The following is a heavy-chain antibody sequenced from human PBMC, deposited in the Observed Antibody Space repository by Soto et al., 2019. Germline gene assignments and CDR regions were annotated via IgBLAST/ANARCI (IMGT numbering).Heavy chain of an antibody. Sequence: EVQLVESGGGLVQPGGSLRLSCTASGFTFSTYEMNWVRQAPGKGLEWISYISSSSVSTIYYADSVRGRFTISRDNAKNSSFLQMNDLRAEDTAVYYCARDRLSPYDILAGYRFYGMDVW. J-gene: IGHJ6*01. D-gene: IGHD3-9*01. CDR2: ISSSSVSTI. CDR1: GFTFSTYE. CDR3: ARDRLSPYDILAGYRFYGMDV. V-gene: IGHV3-48*03.